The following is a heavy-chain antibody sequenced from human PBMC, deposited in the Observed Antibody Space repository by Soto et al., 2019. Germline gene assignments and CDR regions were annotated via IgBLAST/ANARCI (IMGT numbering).Heavy chain of an antibody. Sequence: PRGSLRVCCASSVFTFSIYGMHWVGQAPGKGLEWVAVISYDGSNKYYADSVKGRFTISRDNSKNTLYLQMNSLRAEDTAVYYCAKDPVAARPDYYYHYGMDVWGQGTPVTVSS. V-gene: IGHV3-30*18. J-gene: IGHJ6*02. CDR1: VFTFSIYG. CDR3: AKDPVAARPDYYYHYGMDV. D-gene: IGHD6-6*01. CDR2: ISYDGSNK.